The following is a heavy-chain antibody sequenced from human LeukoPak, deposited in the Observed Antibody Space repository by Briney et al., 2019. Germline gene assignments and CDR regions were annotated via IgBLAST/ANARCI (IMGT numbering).Heavy chain of an antibody. Sequence: SETLSLTCTVSGGSISSSSYYWGWIRHPPGKGLEWIGSIYYSGSTYYNPSLKSRFTISVDTSKNQFSLKLSSVTAADTAVYYCASYITMIVVVNAEYFQHWGQGTLVTVSS. CDR3: ASYITMIVVVNAEYFQH. J-gene: IGHJ1*01. V-gene: IGHV4-39*01. CDR1: GGSISSSSYY. CDR2: IYYSGST. D-gene: IGHD3-22*01.